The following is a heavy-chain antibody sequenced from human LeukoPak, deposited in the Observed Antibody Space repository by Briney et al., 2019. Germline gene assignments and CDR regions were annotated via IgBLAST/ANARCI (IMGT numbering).Heavy chain of an antibody. CDR3: VGGSCPREICYLGAYYFDY. J-gene: IGHJ4*02. CDR1: GYTFTGYY. Sequence: GASVKVSCKASGYTFTGYYMHWVRQAPGQGLEWMGRIKPDSGGTNYAQKFQGRVTMTMDTSINTAYMELSRLRSDDTAVYFCVGGSCPREICYLGAYYFDYWGQGTLVTVSS. D-gene: IGHD2-2*01. CDR2: IKPDSGGT. V-gene: IGHV1-2*06.